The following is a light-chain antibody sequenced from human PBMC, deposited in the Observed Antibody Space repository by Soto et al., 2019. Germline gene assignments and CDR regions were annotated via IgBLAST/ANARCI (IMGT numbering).Light chain of an antibody. CDR3: MQALQFT. CDR2: LGS. CDR1: QSLLHSNGYNY. J-gene: IGKJ5*01. Sequence: DIVMTQSPLSLPVTPGEPASISCRSSQSLLHSNGYNYLDWYLQKPGQSPQLLIYLGSNRASGVPDRFSGSGSGTYFTLKSSRVEAEDVGVYYCMQALQFTFGQGTRLEIK. V-gene: IGKV2-28*01.